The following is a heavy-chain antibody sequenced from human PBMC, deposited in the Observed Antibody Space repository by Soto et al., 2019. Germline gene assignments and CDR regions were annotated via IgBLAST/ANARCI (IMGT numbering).Heavy chain of an antibody. CDR2: IYYTGRT. CDR1: GGSISSNNYY. V-gene: IGHV4-39*01. Sequence: KPSETPALACAVWGGSISSNNYYWYLIRKPPGKGLEWIGSIYYTGRTYYNPSLKSRVTISLEMSKNQVSLRLDSVTASDTAVYYCARRRRADAWNWPATLSCYFDYWAQGTLVTVSS. D-gene: IGHD1-7*01. CDR3: ARRRRADAWNWPATLSCYFDY. J-gene: IGHJ4*02.